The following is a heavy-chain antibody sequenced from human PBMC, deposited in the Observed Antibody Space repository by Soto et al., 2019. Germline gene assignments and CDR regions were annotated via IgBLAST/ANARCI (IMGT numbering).Heavy chain of an antibody. J-gene: IGHJ4*02. CDR2: IIPILGIA. CDR1: GGTFSSYT. Sequence: SVKVSCKASGGTFSSYTISWVRQAPGQGLEWMGRIIPILGIANYAQKFQGRVTITADKSTSTAYMELSSLRSEDTAVYYCAREEYYYGSGAFFDYWGQGTLITVSS. D-gene: IGHD3-10*01. CDR3: AREEYYYGSGAFFDY. V-gene: IGHV1-69*04.